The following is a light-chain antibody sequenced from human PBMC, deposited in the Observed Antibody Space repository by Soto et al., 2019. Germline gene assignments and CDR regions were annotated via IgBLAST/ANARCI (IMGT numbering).Light chain of an antibody. CDR2: KAS. J-gene: IGKJ4*01. V-gene: IGKV1-5*03. CDR3: QHYNNYLLT. CDR1: QSITGW. Sequence: DIQMTQSPSTLSASVGDRVTITCRASQSITGWLAWFQQKPGKAPKLLISKASRLESGVPSRFSGSGSGTEFTLSISGLQPDDFATYYCQHYNNYLLTFGGGTKVDNK.